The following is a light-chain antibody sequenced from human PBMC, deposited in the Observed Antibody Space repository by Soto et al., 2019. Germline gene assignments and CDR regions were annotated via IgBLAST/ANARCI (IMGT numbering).Light chain of an antibody. V-gene: IGLV1-40*01. CDR1: SSNIGAGDD. CDR2: GNS. J-gene: IGLJ2*01. Sequence: QSVLTQPPSXXXXXXXXXXXSCTGRSSNIGAGDDVHWYQQLPGTAPKLLIYGNSNRPSGVPDRFSGSKSGTSASLAITGLQAEDEADYYYQSYDSSLSGVVFGGGTKLTVL. CDR3: QSYDSSLSGVV.